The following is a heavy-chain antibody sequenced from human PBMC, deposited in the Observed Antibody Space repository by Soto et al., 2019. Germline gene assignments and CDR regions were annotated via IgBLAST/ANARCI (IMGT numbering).Heavy chain of an antibody. V-gene: IGHV4-30-2*01. J-gene: IGHJ4*02. CDR2: IYHSGST. CDR1: GGSISSGGYS. CDR3: ARGRNIVVVAKFDC. Sequence: PSETLSLTCAVSGGSISSGGYSWSWIRQPPGKGLEWIGYIYHSGSTYYNPSLKSRVTISVDRSKNQFSLKLSSVTAADTAVYYCARGRNIVVVAKFDCWGQGTLVTVSS. D-gene: IGHD2-21*01.